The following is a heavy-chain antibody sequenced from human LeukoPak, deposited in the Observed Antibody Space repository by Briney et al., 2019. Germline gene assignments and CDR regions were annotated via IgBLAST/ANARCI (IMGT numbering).Heavy chain of an antibody. CDR2: IRYDGSNK. V-gene: IGHV3-30*02. CDR3: AKDSRTRSGAAGVDY. CDR1: GFTFSNYA. J-gene: IGHJ4*02. Sequence: GGSLRLSCAAFGFTFSNYAMRWVRQAPGKGLEWVAFIRYDGSNKYYADSVKGRFTISRDNSKNTLYLQMNSLRAEDTAVYYCAKDSRTRSGAAGVDYWGQGTLVTVSS. D-gene: IGHD2-15*01.